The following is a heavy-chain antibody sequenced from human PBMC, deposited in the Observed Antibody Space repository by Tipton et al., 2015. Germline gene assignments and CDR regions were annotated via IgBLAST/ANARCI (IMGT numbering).Heavy chain of an antibody. Sequence: GSLRLSCAVSGFSFSDYDMNWVRQAPGKGLEWVSLFSRTGAYIYYADSVKGRFTISRDNAKSSLYLQMNSLRAEDSAIYYCARGRFGDLPYFDSWGQGTLVTVSS. J-gene: IGHJ4*02. CDR1: GFSFSDYD. D-gene: IGHD3-10*01. CDR2: FSRTGAYI. V-gene: IGHV3-21*01. CDR3: ARGRFGDLPYFDS.